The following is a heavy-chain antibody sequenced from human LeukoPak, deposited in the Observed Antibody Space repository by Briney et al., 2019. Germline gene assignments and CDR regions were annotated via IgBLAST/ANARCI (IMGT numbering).Heavy chain of an antibody. Sequence: ASVKVSCKASGGTFISYAISWERQAPGQWLELMGGIIPIFGTANYAQKFQGRVTITADASTSTAYMEVSSLRSEDTAVYYCARSPNYCSSTSCYPHYFDYWGQGTLVTVSS. D-gene: IGHD2-2*01. J-gene: IGHJ4*02. CDR2: IIPIFGTA. CDR1: GGTFISYA. CDR3: ARSPNYCSSTSCYPHYFDY. V-gene: IGHV1-69*01.